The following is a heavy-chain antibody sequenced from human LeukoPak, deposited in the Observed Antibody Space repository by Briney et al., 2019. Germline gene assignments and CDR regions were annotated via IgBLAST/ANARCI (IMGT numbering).Heavy chain of an antibody. CDR1: GYTFTSYG. V-gene: IGHV1-18*01. D-gene: IGHD3-9*01. CDR2: ISAYNGNT. CDR3: ARDGGYDILTGYYGGSWFDP. J-gene: IGHJ5*02. Sequence: ASVKVSCKASGYTFTSYGISWVRQAPGQGLEWMGWISAYNGNTNYAQKLQGRVTMTTDTSTSTAYMELRSLRSDDTAVYYCARDGGYDILTGYYGGSWFDPWGQGTPVTVSS.